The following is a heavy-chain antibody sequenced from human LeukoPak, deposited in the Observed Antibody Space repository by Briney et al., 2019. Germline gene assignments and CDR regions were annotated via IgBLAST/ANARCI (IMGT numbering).Heavy chain of an antibody. D-gene: IGHD3-22*01. CDR3: ARLGSGYYFAFDL. CDR1: GFTFSTYA. CDR2: ISGSTGRT. V-gene: IGHV3-23*01. Sequence: QSGGSLRLSCAASGFTFSTYAMSWVRQAPGKGLEWVSAISGSTGRTYYADSVKGRFTISRDTSKNTLSLQMHRLRDADTAVYYCARLGSGYYFAFDLWGRGTLVTVSS. J-gene: IGHJ2*01.